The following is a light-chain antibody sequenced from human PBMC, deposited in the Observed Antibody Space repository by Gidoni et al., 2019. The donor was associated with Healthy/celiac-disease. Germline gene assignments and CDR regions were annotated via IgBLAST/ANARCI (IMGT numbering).Light chain of an antibody. CDR2: GNS. CDR1: SSNIGAGYD. J-gene: IGLJ2*01. CDR3: QSYDSSLSGSYVV. Sequence: QSVLTHPPSVSGAPGQRVTISCTGSSSNIGAGYDVPWYQQLPGPAPKLLIYGNSNRPSGVPDRFSGSKSGTSASLAITGLQAEEEADYYCQSYDSSLSGSYVVFGGGTKLTVL. V-gene: IGLV1-40*01.